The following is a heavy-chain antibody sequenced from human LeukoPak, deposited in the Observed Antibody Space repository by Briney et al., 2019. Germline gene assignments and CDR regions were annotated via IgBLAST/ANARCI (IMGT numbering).Heavy chain of an antibody. CDR2: INPNSGGT. V-gene: IGHV1-2*02. CDR3: AMGHTR. CDR1: GYTFSGYY. Sequence: ASVKVSCKASGYTFSGYYIHWVRQAPGQGLEWMGWINPNSGGTDYAQKFQGRVTMTRDTSISTAYMELSSLRSEDTAVYYCAMGHTRWGQGTLVTVSS. D-gene: IGHD2-2*01. J-gene: IGHJ4*02.